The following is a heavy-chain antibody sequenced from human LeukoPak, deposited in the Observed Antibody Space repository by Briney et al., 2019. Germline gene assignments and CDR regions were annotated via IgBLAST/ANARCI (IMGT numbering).Heavy chain of an antibody. J-gene: IGHJ4*02. D-gene: IGHD3-10*01. CDR3: ARGGNYGSGNGGFDY. CDR2: IYYSGST. V-gene: IGHV4-59*01. Sequence: SETLSLTCTVSGGYISSYYWSWIRQPPGKGLEWIGYIYYSGSTNYNPSLKSRVTISVDTSKNQFSLKLSSVTAADTAVYYCARGGNYGSGNGGFDYWGQGTLVTVSS. CDR1: GGYISSYY.